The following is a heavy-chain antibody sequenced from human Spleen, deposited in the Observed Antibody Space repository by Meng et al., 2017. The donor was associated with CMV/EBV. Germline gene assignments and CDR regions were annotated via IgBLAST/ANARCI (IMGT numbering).Heavy chain of an antibody. CDR2: ISAYNGNT. CDR1: GYTFTSYG. CDR3: ARVGAGDYDFWSGYYYYGMDV. D-gene: IGHD3-3*01. J-gene: IGHJ6*02. V-gene: IGHV1-18*01. Sequence: ASVKVSCKASGYTFTSYGISWVRQAPGQGLEWMGWISAYNGNTNYAQKLQGRVTMTTDTSTSTAYMELRSLRSDDTAVYYCARVGAGDYDFWSGYYYYGMDVWGQGTTVTVSS.